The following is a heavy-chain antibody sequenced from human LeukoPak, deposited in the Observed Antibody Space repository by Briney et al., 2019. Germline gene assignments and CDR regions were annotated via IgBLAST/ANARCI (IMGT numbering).Heavy chain of an antibody. D-gene: IGHD3-22*01. CDR2: INRSGST. J-gene: IGHJ6*03. V-gene: IGHV4-34*01. Sequence: SETLSLTCAVYGGSFSGYYWSWIRQPPGKGLEWIGEINRSGSTNYNPSLKSRVTISVDTSKNQFSLKLSSVTAADTAVYYCARGLYYYDSSGYYPSIPYYYYYYMDVWGKGTTVTLSS. CDR3: ARGLYYYDSSGYYPSIPYYYYYYMDV. CDR1: GGSFSGYY.